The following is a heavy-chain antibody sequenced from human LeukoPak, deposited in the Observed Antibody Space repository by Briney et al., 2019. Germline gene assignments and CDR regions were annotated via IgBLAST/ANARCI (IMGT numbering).Heavy chain of an antibody. CDR3: ARHQETDGYNSNDAFDI. D-gene: IGHD5-24*01. V-gene: IGHV4-61*02. J-gene: IGHJ3*02. Sequence: SETLSLTCTVSGGSISSGSYYWSWIRQPAGKGLEWIGRIYTSGSTNYNPSLKSRVTISVDTSKNQFSLKLSSVTAADTAVYYCARHQETDGYNSNDAFDIWGQGTMVTVSS. CDR1: GGSISSGSYY. CDR2: IYTSGST.